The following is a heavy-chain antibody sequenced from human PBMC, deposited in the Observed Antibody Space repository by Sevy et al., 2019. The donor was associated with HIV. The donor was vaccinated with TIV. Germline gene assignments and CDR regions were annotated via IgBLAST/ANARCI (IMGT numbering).Heavy chain of an antibody. J-gene: IGHJ3*02. Sequence: ASVKVSCKASGDTFSTYGLSWVRQAPGQGLEWMGGIIPIFGTLNYAQKFQGRVTITADESASTAYMELSSLRSEDTALYYCAREGGVATTGDHDAFDIWGHGTLVTVSS. CDR2: IIPIFGTL. CDR3: AREGGVATTGDHDAFDI. CDR1: GDTFSTYG. D-gene: IGHD7-27*01. V-gene: IGHV1-69*13.